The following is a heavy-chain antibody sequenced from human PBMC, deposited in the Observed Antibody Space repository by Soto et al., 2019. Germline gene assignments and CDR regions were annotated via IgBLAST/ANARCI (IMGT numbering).Heavy chain of an antibody. V-gene: IGHV3-21*01. CDR1: GFTFRSYS. D-gene: IGHD3-9*01. J-gene: IGHJ3*02. CDR2: ISSSSSYI. CDR3: AREGYDILTGYWANAFDI. Sequence: EVQLVESGGGLVKPGGSLRLSCAASGFTFRSYSMNWVRQAPGKGLEWVSSISSSSSYIYYADSVKGRFTISRDNAKNSXXLQMNSLRAEDTAVYYCAREGYDILTGYWANAFDIWGQGTMVTVSS.